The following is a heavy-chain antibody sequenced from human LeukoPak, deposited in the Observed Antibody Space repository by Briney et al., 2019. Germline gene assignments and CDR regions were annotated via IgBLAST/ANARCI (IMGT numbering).Heavy chain of an antibody. V-gene: IGHV3-7*02. Sequence: GGSLRLSCATSGFTFSSFWMSWVRQAPGKGLEWVANINQGGGEKNYVDSVKGRFTISGDSAKSSLYLQMNSLRAEDTAVYFCATSRSLDYWGQGTLVTVSS. J-gene: IGHJ4*02. CDR3: ATSRSLDY. CDR2: INQGGGEK. CDR1: GFTFSSFW.